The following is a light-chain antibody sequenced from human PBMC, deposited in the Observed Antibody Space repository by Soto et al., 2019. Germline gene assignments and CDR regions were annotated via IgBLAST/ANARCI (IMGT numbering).Light chain of an antibody. V-gene: IGKV3-11*01. CDR2: DAS. J-gene: IGKJ5*01. CDR1: QCVNTY. Sequence: EIVLTQSPATLSLSPGERATLSCRASQCVNTYLAWYQQKPGQAPRLLIYDASNRATGIPPRFSGSGSGTDFTLAISRLEPEDFAVYYCQQRSSWPITFGQGTRLEIK. CDR3: QQRSSWPIT.